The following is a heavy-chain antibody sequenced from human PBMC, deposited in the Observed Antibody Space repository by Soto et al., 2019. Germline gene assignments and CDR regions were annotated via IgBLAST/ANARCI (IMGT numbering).Heavy chain of an antibody. CDR2: ISYDGSNK. Sequence: AGGSLRLSCAASGFTFSSYGMHWVRQAPGKGLEWVAVISYDGSNKYYADSVKGRFTISRDNSKNTLYLQMNSLRAEDTAVYYCANTRILDDYGGNLVEDAFDIWGQGTMVTVSS. J-gene: IGHJ3*02. V-gene: IGHV3-30*18. D-gene: IGHD4-17*01. CDR3: ANTRILDDYGGNLVEDAFDI. CDR1: GFTFSSYG.